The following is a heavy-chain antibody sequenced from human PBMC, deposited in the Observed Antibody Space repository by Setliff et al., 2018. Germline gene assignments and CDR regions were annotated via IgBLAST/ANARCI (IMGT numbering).Heavy chain of an antibody. J-gene: IGHJ4*02. D-gene: IGHD6-19*01. Sequence: ASVKVSCKASGYTFTNYGVTWVRQAPGQGLEWMGWIGAYNGDTYNAHKFQGRVTMTSDTSTSTAYMELRSLRSDDTAVYYCARVTIAVAGYFDFWGQGTLVTVSS. V-gene: IGHV1-18*01. CDR1: GYTFTNYG. CDR3: ARVTIAVAGYFDF. CDR2: IGAYNGDT.